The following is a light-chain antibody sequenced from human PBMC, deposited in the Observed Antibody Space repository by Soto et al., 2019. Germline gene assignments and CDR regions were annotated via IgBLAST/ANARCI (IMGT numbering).Light chain of an antibody. Sequence: QSVLTQPPSASGTPGQRVTISCSGGSSNIGSNSVYWYRQPPGTAPKLLIYRSDQRPSGVPDRFSGSKSGTSASLAISGLRSEDEADYYCAAWDDSLSAQVFGGGTKLTVL. CDR3: AAWDDSLSAQV. V-gene: IGLV1-47*01. CDR1: SSNIGSNS. CDR2: RSD. J-gene: IGLJ3*02.